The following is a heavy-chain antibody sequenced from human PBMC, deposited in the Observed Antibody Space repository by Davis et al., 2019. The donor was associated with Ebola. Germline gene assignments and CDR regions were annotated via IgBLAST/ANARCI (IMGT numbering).Heavy chain of an antibody. J-gene: IGHJ4*02. CDR3: AREPYYGSGSGG. CDR2: ISSSSSYI. CDR1: GFTFSSYS. Sequence: GESLKISCAASGFTFSSYSMSWVRQAPGKGLEWVSSISSSSSYIYYADSVKGRFTISRDNAKNSLYLQMNSLRAEDTAVYYCAREPYYGSGSGGWGQGTLVTVSS. D-gene: IGHD3-10*01. V-gene: IGHV3-21*01.